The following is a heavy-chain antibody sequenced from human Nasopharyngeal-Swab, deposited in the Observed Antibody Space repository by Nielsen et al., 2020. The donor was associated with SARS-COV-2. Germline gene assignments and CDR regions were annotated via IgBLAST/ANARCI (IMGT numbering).Heavy chain of an antibody. D-gene: IGHD3-16*01. CDR1: GFTFNNYG. J-gene: IGHJ3*01. V-gene: IGHV3-74*01. Sequence: GGSLRLSCAGSGFTFNNYGMHWVRQAPGKGLVWVSRINGEESRTSYADSVKGRFTISRDNAKNTLYLQMNSLRADDAAMYYCARDPHGVRGAMQDAFDLWGQGTMVTVSS. CDR3: ARDPHGVRGAMQDAFDL. CDR2: INGEESRT.